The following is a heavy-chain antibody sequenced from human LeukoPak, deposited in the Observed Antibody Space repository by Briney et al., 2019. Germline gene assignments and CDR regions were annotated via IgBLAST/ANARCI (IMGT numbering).Heavy chain of an antibody. CDR1: RTSFSSYD. D-gene: IGHD2-21*02. J-gene: IGHJ4*02. V-gene: IGHV1-69*04. CDR2: FNPILGIV. Sequence: GASVKDYCKAYRTSFSSYDLSWEQQAPGQGLESMGRFNPILGIVNYAQKCQGRVTITADESTSTAYMELSSLRSEDTVVDYCAREHQGWHIVVGTAQYYIDCWGKGTRVTVSS. CDR3: AREHQGWHIVVGTAQYYIDC.